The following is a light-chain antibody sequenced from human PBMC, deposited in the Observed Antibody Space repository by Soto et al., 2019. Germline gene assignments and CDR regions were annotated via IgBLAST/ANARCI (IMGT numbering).Light chain of an antibody. CDR2: DAS. Sequence: EIVMTQSPATPSVSPGEGATLSCKASQNVYNNLAWYQQRPGQPPRLLIYDASTRATGISARFSGSGYGTEFTLTISSLQSEDFAVYFCQQCRNRPLTFGGVTKVEIK. CDR3: QQCRNRPLT. CDR1: QNVYNN. V-gene: IGKV3-15*01. J-gene: IGKJ4*01.